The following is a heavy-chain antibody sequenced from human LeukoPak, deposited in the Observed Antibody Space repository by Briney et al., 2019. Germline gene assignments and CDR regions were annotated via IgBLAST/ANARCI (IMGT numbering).Heavy chain of an antibody. CDR3: ARDLPTIFGVVITPFSYYMDV. V-gene: IGHV3-7*01. D-gene: IGHD3-3*01. Sequence: GGSLRLSCAASGFTFSSYWMSWVCQAPGKGLEWVANIKQDGSEKYYVDSVKGRFTISRDNAKNSLYLQMNSLRAEDTAVYYCARDLPTIFGVVITPFSYYMDVWGKGTTVTVSS. CDR2: IKQDGSEK. CDR1: GFTFSSYW. J-gene: IGHJ6*03.